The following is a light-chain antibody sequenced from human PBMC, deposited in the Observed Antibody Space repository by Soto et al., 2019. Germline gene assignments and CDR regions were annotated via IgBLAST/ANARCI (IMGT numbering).Light chain of an antibody. CDR1: QSMSNK. J-gene: IGKJ1*01. V-gene: IGKV1-5*01. CDR3: QQYHTYSRT. Sequence: IQMTQSPSTLSASVGDRVTITWRASQSMSNKSSWYQQKAGKAPKVLIYDASTLESGVPSRFSGSGSGTEFTLTISSLQPDDFATYYCQQYHTYSRTFGQGTKV. CDR2: DAS.